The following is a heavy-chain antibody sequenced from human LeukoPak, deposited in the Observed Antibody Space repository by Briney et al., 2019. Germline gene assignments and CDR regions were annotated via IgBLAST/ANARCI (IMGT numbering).Heavy chain of an antibody. J-gene: IGHJ4*02. V-gene: IGHV3-7*01. D-gene: IGHD3-3*01. CDR2: IKQDGNEK. CDR3: ARAGVDTSGYYYQGFDY. CDR1: GFTFSSYW. Sequence: GGSLRLSCAASGFTFSSYWMSWVRQAPGKGPEWVANIKQDGNEKYHVDSVKGRFTISRDNTKNSLYLQVNSLTAEDTAVYYCARAGVDTSGYYYQGFDYWGQGTLVTVSS.